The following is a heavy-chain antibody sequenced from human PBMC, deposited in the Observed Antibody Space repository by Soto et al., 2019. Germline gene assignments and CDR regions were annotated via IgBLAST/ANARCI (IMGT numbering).Heavy chain of an antibody. CDR2: IYYSGST. Sequence: SETLSLTCTVSGGSISSYYWSWIRQPPGKGLEWIGYIYYSGSTNYNPSLKSRVTISVDTSKNQFSLKLSSVTAADTAVYYCARGPMVRGDAVYYYYYYMDVWGKGTTVTVS. J-gene: IGHJ6*03. V-gene: IGHV4-59*01. D-gene: IGHD3-10*01. CDR3: ARGPMVRGDAVYYYYYYMDV. CDR1: GGSISSYY.